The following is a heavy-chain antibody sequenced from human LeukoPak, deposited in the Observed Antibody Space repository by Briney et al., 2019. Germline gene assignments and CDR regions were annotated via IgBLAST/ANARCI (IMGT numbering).Heavy chain of an antibody. J-gene: IGHJ4*02. CDR2: IYYSGST. V-gene: IGHV4-59*01. CDR1: GGSISSYY. Sequence: PSETLSLTCTVSGGSISSYYWSWIRQPPGKGLEWTGYIYYSGSTNYNPSLKSRVTISVDTSKNQFSLKLSSVTAADTAVYYCARGGRVVVAATAVDYWGQGTLVTVSS. D-gene: IGHD2-15*01. CDR3: ARGGRVVVAATAVDY.